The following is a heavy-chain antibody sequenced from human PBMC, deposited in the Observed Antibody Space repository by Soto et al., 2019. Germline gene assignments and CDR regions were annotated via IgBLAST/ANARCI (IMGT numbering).Heavy chain of an antibody. CDR1: GFTFSSYG. V-gene: IGHV3-33*08. J-gene: IGHJ3*02. Sequence: GGSLRLSCAASGFTFSSYGMHWVRQAPGKGLEWVAVIWYDGSNKYYADSVKGRFTISRDNSKNTLYLQMNSLRAEDTAVYYCARAQMGYDFWSGYYTPHDAFDIWGKGTMVTVSS. CDR3: ARAQMGYDFWSGYYTPHDAFDI. D-gene: IGHD3-3*01. CDR2: IWYDGSNK.